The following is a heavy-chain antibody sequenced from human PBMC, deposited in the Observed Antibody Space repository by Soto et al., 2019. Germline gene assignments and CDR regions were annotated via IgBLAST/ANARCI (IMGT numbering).Heavy chain of an antibody. V-gene: IGHV1-18*01. J-gene: IGHJ6*03. Sequence: ASVKVSCKASGYTFTSYGISWVRQAPGQGLEWMGWISAYNGNTNYAQKLRGRVTMTTDTSTSTAYMELSSLRSEDTAVYYCALNGDTNYYYMDVWGKGTTVTVSS. CDR3: ALNGDTNYYYMDV. D-gene: IGHD5-18*01. CDR2: ISAYNGNT. CDR1: GYTFTSYG.